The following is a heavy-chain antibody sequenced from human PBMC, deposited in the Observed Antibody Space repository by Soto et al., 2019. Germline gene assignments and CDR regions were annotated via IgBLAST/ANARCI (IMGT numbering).Heavy chain of an antibody. Sequence: SVKVSCKASGGTFSSYAISWVRQAPGQGLEWMGGIIPIFGTANYAQKFQGRVTITADESTSTAYMELSSLRSEDTAVYYCARAPCSGSFDSSTYNWFDPWGQGTLVTVSS. CDR3: ARAPCSGSFDSSTYNWFDP. CDR1: GGTFSSYA. CDR2: IIPIFGTA. J-gene: IGHJ5*02. D-gene: IGHD3-10*02. V-gene: IGHV1-69*13.